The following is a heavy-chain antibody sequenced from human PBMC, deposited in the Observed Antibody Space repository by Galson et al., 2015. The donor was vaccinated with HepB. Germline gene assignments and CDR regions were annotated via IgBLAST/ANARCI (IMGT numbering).Heavy chain of an antibody. CDR1: GFTFSSYV. J-gene: IGHJ4*02. V-gene: IGHV3-23*01. CDR3: ATGGQGEYSSGWKHDY. Sequence: SLRLSCAASGFTFSSYVMSWVRQVPGKGLEWVSSISGSAGSTYYADSVKGRFTISRDNSKNRLYLQMNSLRAADTAVYYCATGGQGEYSSGWKHDYWGQGTLVTVSS. D-gene: IGHD6-19*01. CDR2: ISGSAGST.